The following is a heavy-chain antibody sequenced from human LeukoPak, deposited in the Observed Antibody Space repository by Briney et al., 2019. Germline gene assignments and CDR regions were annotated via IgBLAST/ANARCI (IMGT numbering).Heavy chain of an antibody. D-gene: IGHD3-3*01. V-gene: IGHV3-48*01. Sequence: GGSLRLSCAASGFTFSSYSMNWVRQAPGKGLEWVSYISSSSSTIYYADSVKGRFTISRDNAKKLLFLQMNSLRAEVTAVYYCARDKGNYDFWSGPPEYYFDYWGQGTLVTVSS. CDR3: ARDKGNYDFWSGPPEYYFDY. CDR2: ISSSSSTI. CDR1: GFTFSSYS. J-gene: IGHJ4*02.